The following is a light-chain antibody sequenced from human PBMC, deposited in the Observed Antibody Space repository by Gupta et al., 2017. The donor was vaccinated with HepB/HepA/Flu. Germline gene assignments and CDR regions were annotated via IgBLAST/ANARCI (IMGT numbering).Light chain of an antibody. Sequence: DIVMTQSPLSLPVSPGEPASISCRSSQSLQHPFGYNYLNWYLQRPGQSPQLLIFLASSRASRVPDRFSGSGSGTEFTLKIRKGEAEDIGIYYCRQALQTPIAFGGGTRVDIK. CDR3: RQALQTPIA. CDR2: LAS. CDR1: QSLQHPFGYNY. J-gene: IGKJ4*01. V-gene: IGKV2-28*01.